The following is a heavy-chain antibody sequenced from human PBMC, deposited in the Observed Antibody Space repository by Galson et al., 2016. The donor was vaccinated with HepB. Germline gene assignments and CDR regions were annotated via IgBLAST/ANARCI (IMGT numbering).Heavy chain of an antibody. CDR1: GFTFSSYG. Sequence: SLRLSCAASGFTFSSYGMHWVRQAPGKGLEWVAVIRFDGSNRYYADSVKGRFTISRDNSKNTLYLQMDSLRAEDTAIYYCARVGTLTVVFDYWGQGTLVTVSS. D-gene: IGHD4-17*01. J-gene: IGHJ4*02. CDR2: IRFDGSNR. CDR3: ARVGTLTVVFDY. V-gene: IGHV3-33*01.